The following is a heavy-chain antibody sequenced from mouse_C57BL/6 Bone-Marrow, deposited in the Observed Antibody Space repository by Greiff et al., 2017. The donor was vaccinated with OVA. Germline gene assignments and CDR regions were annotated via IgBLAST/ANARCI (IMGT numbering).Heavy chain of an antibody. CDR2: IWSGGST. Sequence: QVHVKQSGPGLVQPSQSLSITCTVSGFSLTSYGVHWVRQSPGKGLEWLGVIWSGGSTDDNAAFISRLSISKDNSKSQVFFKMNSLRAGDTAIYYCATDGYWSFGYWGQGTTLTVSS. D-gene: IGHD2-3*01. V-gene: IGHV2-2*01. CDR3: ATDGYWSFGY. J-gene: IGHJ2*01. CDR1: GFSLTSYG.